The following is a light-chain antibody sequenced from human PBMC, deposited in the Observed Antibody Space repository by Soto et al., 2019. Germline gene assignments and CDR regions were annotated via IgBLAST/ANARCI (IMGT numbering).Light chain of an antibody. CDR3: QQYSNWLLWK. J-gene: IGKJ1*01. CDR1: QSVSSSY. Sequence: TLCLSPEESTSLWSRALQSVSSSYLAWYQQKPGQAPRLLIYGASSRATGIPDRFSGSGSGTHFTLSICSLRSEDFAVYFCQQYSNWLLWKFGQGTKVDIK. CDR2: GAS. V-gene: IGKV3-20*01.